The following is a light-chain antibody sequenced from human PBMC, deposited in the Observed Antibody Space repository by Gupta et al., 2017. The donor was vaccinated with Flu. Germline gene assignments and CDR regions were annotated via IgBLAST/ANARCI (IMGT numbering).Light chain of an antibody. V-gene: IGKV3-20*01. CDR3: QQYGSSRT. CDR2: GAS. Sequence: GERDTLSCRASQSVSSSYLAWYQQKPGQAPRVLIYGASSRATGIPDRFRGSGSGTDFTLTISRLEPEDFAVYYCQQYGSSRTVGQGTKVEIK. CDR1: QSVSSSY. J-gene: IGKJ1*01.